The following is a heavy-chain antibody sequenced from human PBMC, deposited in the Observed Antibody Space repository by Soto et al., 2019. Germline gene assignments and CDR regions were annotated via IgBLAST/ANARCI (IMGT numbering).Heavy chain of an antibody. V-gene: IGHV4-59*08. CDR1: GGSISSYY. D-gene: IGHD6-13*01. CDR2: IYYSGST. Sequence: SETLSLTCTVSGGSISSYYWSWIRQPPGKGLEWIGYIYYSGSTNYNPSLKSRVTISVDTSKNQFSLKLSSVTAADTAVYYCARQPQQLGGVPFDYSGQGTLVTVSS. CDR3: ARQPQQLGGVPFDY. J-gene: IGHJ4*02.